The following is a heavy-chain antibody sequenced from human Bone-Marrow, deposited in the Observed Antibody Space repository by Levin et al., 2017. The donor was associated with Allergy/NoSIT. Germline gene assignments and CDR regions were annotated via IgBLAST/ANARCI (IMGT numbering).Heavy chain of an antibody. V-gene: IGHV5-51*01. J-gene: IGHJ3*02. CDR2: IYPSDSDT. CDR1: GYSFTSYW. Sequence: ASVKVSCKASGYSFTSYWIGWVRQMPGKGLEWMGIIYPSDSDTRYSPSFQGQVTISADKSISTAYLQWSSLEASDTAMYYCAKSRRVALRFDAFVIWGQGTMVSVSS. CDR3: AKSRRVALRFDAFVI. D-gene: IGHD2-15*01.